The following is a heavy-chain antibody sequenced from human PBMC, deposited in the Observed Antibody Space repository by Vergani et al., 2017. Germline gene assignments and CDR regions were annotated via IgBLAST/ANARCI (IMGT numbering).Heavy chain of an antibody. V-gene: IGHV4-38-2*01. Sequence: QVQLQESGPGLVKPSETLTLTCDVSDSSIMTNPYWGWFRQSPGKGLEWIGCIHHSGDTHYNSSLKSRVSISIVSSSKFSLSLTSVTAADTAIYYCAGHRGSGHFFPSSYFYGMDVWGHGTPVTVSS. CDR3: AGHRGSGHFFPSSYFYGMDV. D-gene: IGHD3-10*01. CDR2: IHHSGDT. J-gene: IGHJ6*02. CDR1: DSSIMTNPY.